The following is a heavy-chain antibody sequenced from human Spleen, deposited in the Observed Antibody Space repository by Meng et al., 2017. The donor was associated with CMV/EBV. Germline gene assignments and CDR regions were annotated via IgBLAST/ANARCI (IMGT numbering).Heavy chain of an antibody. J-gene: IGHJ6*02. CDR1: YY. D-gene: IGHD2-2*01. Sequence: YYLHWVRQAPGQGLEWMGWINPETGDSNYAQKFQGRVTMTRDTFITTAYMEVSRLRSDDTAVYYCARERYLVPAASPDYYYYGMDVWGQGTTVTVSS. CDR3: ARERYLVPAASPDYYYYGMDV. V-gene: IGHV1-2*02. CDR2: INPETGDS.